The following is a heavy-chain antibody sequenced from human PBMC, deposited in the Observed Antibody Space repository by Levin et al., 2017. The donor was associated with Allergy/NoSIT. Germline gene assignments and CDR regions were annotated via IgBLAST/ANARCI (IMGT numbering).Heavy chain of an antibody. V-gene: IGHV1-69*13. D-gene: IGHD2-15*01. J-gene: IGHJ6*02. CDR3: ATRDESPGYCSGGSCYLPYYYGMDV. CDR1: GGTFSSYA. CDR2: IIPIFGTA. Sequence: SVKVSCKASGGTFSSYAISWVRQAPGQGLEWMGGIIPIFGTANYAQKFQGRVTITADESTSTAYMELSSLRSEDTAVYYCATRDESPGYCSGGSCYLPYYYGMDVWGQGTTVTVSS.